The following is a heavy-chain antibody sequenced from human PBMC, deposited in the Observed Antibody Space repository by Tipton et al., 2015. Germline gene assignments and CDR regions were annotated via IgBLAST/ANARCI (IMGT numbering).Heavy chain of an antibody. Sequence: QLVQSGAEVKKPGASVKVSCKASGYTFSDYAIHWVRQAPGQRLEWVGRINGGNGYTKYSQKFQGRVTITRDTSASTAYMELSSLTSEDTAVYYCARGGGYNGYDFLYVWAQGTTVTVSS. CDR1: GYTFSDYA. V-gene: IGHV1-3*01. D-gene: IGHD5-12*01. CDR2: INGGNGYT. CDR3: ARGGGYNGYDFLYV. J-gene: IGHJ6*02.